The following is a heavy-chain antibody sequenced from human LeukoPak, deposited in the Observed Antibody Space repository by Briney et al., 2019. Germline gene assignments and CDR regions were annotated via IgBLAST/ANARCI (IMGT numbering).Heavy chain of an antibody. Sequence: ASVKVSCKASGYTFTSYAIHWVRQAPGQRLEWMGWINAGNGNTKYSQKFQGRVTITRDTSASTAYMELSSLRSEDTAVYYCAREDPLLWFGATPSFRGMDVWGKGTTVTVSS. D-gene: IGHD3-10*01. J-gene: IGHJ6*04. V-gene: IGHV1-3*01. CDR1: GYTFTSYA. CDR3: AREDPLLWFGATPSFRGMDV. CDR2: INAGNGNT.